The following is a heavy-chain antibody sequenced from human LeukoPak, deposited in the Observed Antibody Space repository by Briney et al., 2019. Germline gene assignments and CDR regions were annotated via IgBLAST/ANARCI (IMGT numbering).Heavy chain of an antibody. Sequence: SETLPLTCAVYGGSFSGYYWSWIRQPPGKGLEWIGEINHSGSTNYNPSLKSRVTISVDTSKNQFSLKLSSVTAADTPVYYCARGRVEGKAFDYWGQGTLVTVSS. J-gene: IGHJ4*02. CDR2: INHSGST. V-gene: IGHV4-34*01. CDR1: GGSFSGYY. CDR3: ARGRVEGKAFDY.